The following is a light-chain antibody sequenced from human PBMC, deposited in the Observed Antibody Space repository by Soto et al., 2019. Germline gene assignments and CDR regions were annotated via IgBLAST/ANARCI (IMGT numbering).Light chain of an antibody. V-gene: IGKV3-11*01. CDR1: QSIRYF. Sequence: EIVLTQSPATLSLSPGERATLSCRASQSIRYFLAWFQQKPGRAPRLLIYDTSNRATGVPARFSGSGSGTDFTLTISSLESEDSAVYFCQQRYDWPVTFGPGTKVEIK. CDR2: DTS. J-gene: IGKJ1*01. CDR3: QQRYDWPVT.